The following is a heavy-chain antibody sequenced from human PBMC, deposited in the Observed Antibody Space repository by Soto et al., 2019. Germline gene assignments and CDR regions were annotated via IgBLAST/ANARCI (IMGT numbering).Heavy chain of an antibody. D-gene: IGHD2-15*01. Sequence: PSETLSLTCAVYGGSFSGYYWSWIRQPPGKGPEWIGEINHSGSTNYNPSLKSRVTISVDTSKNQFSLKLSSVTAADTAVYYCARVGSRRLNDYWGQGTLVTVSS. J-gene: IGHJ4*02. CDR2: INHSGST. V-gene: IGHV4-34*01. CDR3: ARVGSRRLNDY. CDR1: GGSFSGYY.